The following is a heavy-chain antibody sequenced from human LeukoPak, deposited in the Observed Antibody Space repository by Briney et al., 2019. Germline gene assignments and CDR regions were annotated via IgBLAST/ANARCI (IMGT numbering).Heavy chain of an antibody. D-gene: IGHD2-2*02. J-gene: IGHJ3*02. CDR2: ISSSSSTI. Sequence: LSLTCAVYGGSFSGYYWSWIRQPPGKGLEWVSYISSSSSTIYYADSVKGRFTISRDNAKNSLYLQMNSLRAEDTAVYYCARAGRDIVVVPAAIYLDAFDIWGQGTMVTVSS. V-gene: IGHV3-11*04. CDR1: GGSFSGYY. CDR3: ARAGRDIVVVPAAIYLDAFDI.